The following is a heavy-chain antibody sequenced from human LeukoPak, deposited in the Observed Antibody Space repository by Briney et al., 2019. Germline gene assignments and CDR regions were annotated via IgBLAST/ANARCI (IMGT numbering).Heavy chain of an antibody. V-gene: IGHV4-59*01. CDR2: IYFSGTT. J-gene: IGHJ5*02. CDR1: GGSINNYY. D-gene: IGHD4-23*01. Sequence: SETLSFTCSVSGGSINNYYWSWIRQPPGKGLEWLGNIYFSGTTDYNSSLKSRLTISVDTFKNQLSLNLQSVTAADTATYYCARHRSDTGGKKGVNWFDPWGQGTLVTVSS. CDR3: ARHRSDTGGKKGVNWFDP.